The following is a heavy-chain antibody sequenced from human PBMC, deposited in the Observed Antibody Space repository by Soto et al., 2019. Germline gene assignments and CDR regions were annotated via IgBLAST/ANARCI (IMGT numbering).Heavy chain of an antibody. V-gene: IGHV1-18*01. J-gene: IGHJ6*02. D-gene: IGHD3-16*02. CDR1: GYTFTSYG. CDR2: ISAYNGNT. Sequence: ASVKVSCKASGYTFTSYGISWVRQAPGQGLEWMGWISAYNGNTNYAQRLQGRVTMTTDTSTSTAYMELRSLRSDDTAVYYCARERPSSYYYGMDVWGQGTTVTVSS. CDR3: ARERPSSYYYGMDV.